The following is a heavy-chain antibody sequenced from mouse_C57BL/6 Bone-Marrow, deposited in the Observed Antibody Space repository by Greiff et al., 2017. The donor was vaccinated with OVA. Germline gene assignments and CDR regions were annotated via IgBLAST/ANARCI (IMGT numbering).Heavy chain of an antibody. J-gene: IGHJ4*01. V-gene: IGHV2-6-1*01. CDR1: GFSLTSYG. Sequence: QVQLKESGPGLVAPSQSLSITCTVSGFSLTSYGVHWVRQPPGKGLEWLVVIWSDGSTTYTSALKSRLSISKDNSKSQVFLKINSLQTDDTAMYYCARQGVITTVVGSYYAMDYWGQGTSVTVSS. D-gene: IGHD1-1*01. CDR2: IWSDGST. CDR3: ARQGVITTVVGSYYAMDY.